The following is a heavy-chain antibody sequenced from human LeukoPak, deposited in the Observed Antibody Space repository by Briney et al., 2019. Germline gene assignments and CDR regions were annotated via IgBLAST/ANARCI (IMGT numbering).Heavy chain of an antibody. Sequence: GGSLRFSCAASGFTVSSNYMSWVRQAPGKGLEWVSIIYSGGSTYYADSVKGRFTISRDNSKNTLYLQMNSLRAEDTAVYYCARDISSRYYDAFDIWGQGTMVTVSS. CDR1: GFTVSSNY. J-gene: IGHJ3*02. V-gene: IGHV3-66*01. CDR2: IYSGGST. CDR3: ARDISSRYYDAFDI. D-gene: IGHD3-22*01.